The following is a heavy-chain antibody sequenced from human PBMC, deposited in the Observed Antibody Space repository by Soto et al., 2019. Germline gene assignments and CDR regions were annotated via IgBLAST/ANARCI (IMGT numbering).Heavy chain of an antibody. CDR3: ARGEVTTDWYFDL. CDR2: IWYDGGNK. CDR1: GFSFSSFG. V-gene: IGHV3-33*01. Sequence: QVQLVESGGGVVQPGRSLRISCAASGFSFSSFGMHWVRQAPGKGLEWVAVIWYDGGNKNYADSVKGRFTISRDNSKNTLYLQMNSLRAEDTAVYYCARGEVTTDWYFDLWGRGTLVTVSS. J-gene: IGHJ2*01. D-gene: IGHD4-17*01.